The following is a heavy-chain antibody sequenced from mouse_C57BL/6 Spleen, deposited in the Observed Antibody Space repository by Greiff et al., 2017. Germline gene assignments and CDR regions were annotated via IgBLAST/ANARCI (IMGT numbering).Heavy chain of an antibody. J-gene: IGHJ2*01. Sequence: EVMLVESGGGLVKPGGSLKLSCAASGFTFSSYTMSWVRQTPEKRLEWVATISGGGGNTYYPDSVKGRFTISRDNAKNTLYLQMSSLRSEDTALYYCASHYYGSSFYFDYWGQGTTLTVSS. D-gene: IGHD1-1*01. CDR2: ISGGGGNT. CDR3: ASHYYGSSFYFDY. V-gene: IGHV5-9*01. CDR1: GFTFSSYT.